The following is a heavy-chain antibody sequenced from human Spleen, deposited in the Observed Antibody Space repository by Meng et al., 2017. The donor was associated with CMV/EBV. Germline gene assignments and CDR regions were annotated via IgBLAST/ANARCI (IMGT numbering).Heavy chain of an antibody. CDR1: GFTVINNY. D-gene: IGHD5-24*01. CDR3: ARDGPGDAGFVR. J-gene: IGHJ4*02. Sequence: SCAASGFTVINNYMNWVRKAPGEGLEWVSLIYSRGDSYYADSVRGRFTISRDSAKNTLYLQMNNLRTDDTAVYYCARDGPGDAGFVRRGQGTLVTVSS. V-gene: IGHV3-66*03. CDR2: IYSRGDS.